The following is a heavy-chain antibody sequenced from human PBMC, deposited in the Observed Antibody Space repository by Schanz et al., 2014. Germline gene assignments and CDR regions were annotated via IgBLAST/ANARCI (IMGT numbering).Heavy chain of an antibody. Sequence: EVQLLESGGGLVQPGGSLRLSCAASGFTFSSYAMSWVRQAPGKGLEWVSAISGSGGNTYYADSVKGRFTISRDNSKNTVHLQMSSLRVEDTAVYYCARVDSSGYFFDNWGQGTRVTVSS. V-gene: IGHV3-23*01. CDR1: GFTFSSYA. CDR3: ARVDSSGYFFDN. D-gene: IGHD3-22*01. CDR2: ISGSGGNT. J-gene: IGHJ4*02.